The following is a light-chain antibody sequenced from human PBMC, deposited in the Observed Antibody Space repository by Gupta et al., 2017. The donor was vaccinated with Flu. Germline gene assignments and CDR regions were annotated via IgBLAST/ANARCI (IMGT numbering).Light chain of an antibody. V-gene: IGKV2-28*01. Sequence: VTLGEPASISCRSSQSLLTINGHNYLDWYVQKPGQPPQLLLYLVSNRASGVPDRFSGSGSGTSFTLEISRVEAEDVGVYYCMQARETPLTFGGGTKVEI. CDR3: MQARETPLT. J-gene: IGKJ4*01. CDR2: LVS. CDR1: QSLLTINGHNY.